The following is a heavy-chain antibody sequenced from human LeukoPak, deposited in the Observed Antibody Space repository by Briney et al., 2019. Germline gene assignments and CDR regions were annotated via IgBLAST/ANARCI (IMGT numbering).Heavy chain of an antibody. D-gene: IGHD5-24*01. CDR1: GGSISSYY. V-gene: IGHV4-59*01. CDR3: ARVRDGYNQFDY. CDR2: IYYSGST. J-gene: IGHJ4*02. Sequence: KPSETLSLTCTVSGGSISSYYWSWIRQPPGKGLEWIGYIYYSGSTNYNPSLKSRVTISVDTSKNQFSLKLSSVTAADTAVYYCARVRDGYNQFDYWGQGTLVTVSS.